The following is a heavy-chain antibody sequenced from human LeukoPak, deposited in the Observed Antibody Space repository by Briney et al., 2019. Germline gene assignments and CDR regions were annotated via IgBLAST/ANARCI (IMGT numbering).Heavy chain of an antibody. CDR2: IYYSGST. CDR3: ARGSGTVTYYYYGMDV. Sequence: SETLSLTCTVPGGSISSYYWSWIRQPPGKGLEWIGYIYYSGSTNYNPSLKSRVTISVDTSKNQFSLKLSSVTAADTAVYYCARGSGTVTYYYYGMDVWGQGTTVTVSS. J-gene: IGHJ6*02. V-gene: IGHV4-59*01. CDR1: GGSISSYY. D-gene: IGHD4-17*01.